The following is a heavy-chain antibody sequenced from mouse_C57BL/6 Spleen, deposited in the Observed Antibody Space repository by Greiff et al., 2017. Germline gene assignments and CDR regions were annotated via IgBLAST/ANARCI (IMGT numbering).Heavy chain of an antibody. D-gene: IGHD1-3*01. CDR3: GRQRVYNCDVGD. V-gene: IGHV1-55*01. Sequence: VQLQQPGAELVKPGASVKMSCKASGYTFTSYWITWVKQRPGQGLEWIGDIYPGSGSTNYNEKFKSKATLTADTSSSTAYMQLSSLTSEDSAVYCWGRQRVYNCDVGDWGKGTTLTVSS. CDR1: GYTFTSYW. CDR2: IYPGSGST. J-gene: IGHJ2*01.